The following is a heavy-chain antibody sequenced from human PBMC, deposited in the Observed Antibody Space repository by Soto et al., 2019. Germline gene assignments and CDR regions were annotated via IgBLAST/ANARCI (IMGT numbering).Heavy chain of an antibody. CDR1: GYIFTTYG. V-gene: IGHV1-18*01. CDR3: ARDRPPGSLYGMDA. J-gene: IGHJ6*02. CDR2: ISADSGYT. Sequence: QIQLVQFGGEVARPGASVTVSCEASGYIFTTYGLSWVRQTPAHGLEWMGWISADSGYTQYAQFFQGRVTMTRDTSRNTGYMTLRDLTSYDTGMYYCARDRPPGSLYGMDAWGQGTAVTVSS.